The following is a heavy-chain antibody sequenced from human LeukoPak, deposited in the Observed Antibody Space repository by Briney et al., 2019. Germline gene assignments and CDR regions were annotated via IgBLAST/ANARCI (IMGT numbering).Heavy chain of an antibody. CDR1: GGSFSGYY. CDR3: ASRIAARLGRFDP. CDR2: ISHIGST. D-gene: IGHD6-6*01. J-gene: IGHJ5*02. V-gene: IGHV4-34*01. Sequence: KPSETLSLTCAVYGGSFSGYYWSWVRQPPGKGLEWIGEISHIGSTNYNPSLESRVTISVDTSKNQFSLKLSSVTAADTAVYYCASRIAARLGRFDPWGQGTLVTVSS.